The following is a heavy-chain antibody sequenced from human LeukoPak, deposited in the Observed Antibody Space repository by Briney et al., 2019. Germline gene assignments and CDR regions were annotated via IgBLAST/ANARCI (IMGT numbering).Heavy chain of an antibody. CDR3: ARDSSSSWHGRAPLDY. CDR1: GGSISGYY. V-gene: IGHV4-38-2*02. D-gene: IGHD6-13*01. CDR2: MYHSGST. J-gene: IGHJ4*02. Sequence: SETLSLTCTVSGGSISGYYWGWIRQSPGKGLEWIGSMYHSGSTYYNPSLKSRVTISVDTSKNQFSLKLSSVTAADTAVYYCARDSSSSWHGRAPLDYWGQGTLATVSS.